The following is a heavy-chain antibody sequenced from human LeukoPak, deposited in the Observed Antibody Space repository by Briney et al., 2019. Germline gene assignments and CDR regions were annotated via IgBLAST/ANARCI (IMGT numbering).Heavy chain of an antibody. CDR2: INHSGST. CDR1: GGSFSGYY. V-gene: IGHV4-34*01. Sequence: SETLSLTCAVYGGSFSGYYWSWIRQPPGKGLEWIGEINHSGSTNYNPSLKSRVSISVDTSKNQFSLKLSSVTAADTAVYYCARADVLLWFGESLTDYGMDVWGQGTTVTVSS. J-gene: IGHJ6*02. D-gene: IGHD3-10*01. CDR3: ARADVLLWFGESLTDYGMDV.